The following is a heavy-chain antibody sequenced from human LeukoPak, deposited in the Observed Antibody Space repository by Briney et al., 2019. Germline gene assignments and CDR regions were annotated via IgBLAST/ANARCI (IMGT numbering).Heavy chain of an antibody. D-gene: IGHD3-10*01. V-gene: IGHV4-31*03. Sequence: SETLSLTCTVSGGSISSGGFYWNWIRQHPGKGLEWIGYIYYSGSTYYNPSLKSRVTISVDTSKNQFSLKLSSVTAADTAVYYCARDKGSGSYYNAGFDPWGQGTLVTVSS. CDR2: IYYSGST. CDR1: GGSISSGGFY. J-gene: IGHJ5*02. CDR3: ARDKGSGSYYNAGFDP.